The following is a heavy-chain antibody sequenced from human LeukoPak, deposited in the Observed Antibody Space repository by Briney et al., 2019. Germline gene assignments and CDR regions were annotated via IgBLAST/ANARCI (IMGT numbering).Heavy chain of an antibody. J-gene: IGHJ4*02. CDR1: GFPFSTYA. CDR3: AKDVCGDYGGPDY. CDR2: IRASDGST. D-gene: IGHD4-23*01. Sequence: PGGSLRLSCAASGFPFSTYAMSWVRQAPGKGLEWVSSIRASDGSTYYADSVKGRFAISRDNSKNTLYLQMNSLRAEDAAVYYCAKDVCGDYGGPDYWGQGTLVTVSS. V-gene: IGHV3-23*01.